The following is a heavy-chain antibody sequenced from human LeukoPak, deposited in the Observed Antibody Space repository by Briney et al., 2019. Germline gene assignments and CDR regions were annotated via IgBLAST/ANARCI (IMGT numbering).Heavy chain of an antibody. V-gene: IGHV3-74*01. Sequence: GGSLRLSCAASGFTFSSYWMHWVRQAPGKGLVWVSRTNSDGSSTSYADSVKGRFTISRDNAKNTLYLQMNSLRAEDTAVYYCARARNYYYGSGSYYLFAFDIWGQGTMVTVSS. CDR3: ARARNYYYGSGSYYLFAFDI. CDR1: GFTFSSYW. D-gene: IGHD3-10*01. CDR2: TNSDGSST. J-gene: IGHJ3*02.